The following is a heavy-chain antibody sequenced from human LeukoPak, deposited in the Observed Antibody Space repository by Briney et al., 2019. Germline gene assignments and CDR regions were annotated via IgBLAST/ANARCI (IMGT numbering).Heavy chain of an antibody. CDR1: GYTFTSHG. Sequence: GASVKVSSKASGYTFTSHGITWVRHAPGQGLEWMGWISAYNGNTNYAQKLQGRVTMTTDTSTTTAYMERRSLRSDDTAVYYCARVTYYDFWSGLDYYYYGMDVWGQGTTVTVSS. CDR3: ARVTYYDFWSGLDYYYYGMDV. J-gene: IGHJ6*02. V-gene: IGHV1-18*01. D-gene: IGHD3-3*01. CDR2: ISAYNGNT.